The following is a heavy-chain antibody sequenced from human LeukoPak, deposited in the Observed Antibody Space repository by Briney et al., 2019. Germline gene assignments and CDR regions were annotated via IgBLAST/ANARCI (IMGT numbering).Heavy chain of an antibody. V-gene: IGHV3-30*18. CDR1: GFIFSNYG. Sequence: PGGSPRLSCAASGFIFSNYGMHWVRQAPGKGLEWVAVISYDGNNKYYTDSVKGRFTISRDNSKNTLYLQMNSLRPEDTAVYYCAKSVASEAYWGQGTVVTVSS. CDR3: AKSVASEAY. J-gene: IGHJ4*02. D-gene: IGHD5-12*01. CDR2: ISYDGNNK.